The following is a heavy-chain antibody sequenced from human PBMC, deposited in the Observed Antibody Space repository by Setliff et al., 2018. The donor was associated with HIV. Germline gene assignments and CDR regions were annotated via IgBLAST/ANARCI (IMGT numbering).Heavy chain of an antibody. CDR1: NGSFSGYY. D-gene: IGHD3-9*01. CDR3: ARSAYDILTGEWYFDY. Sequence: PSETLSLTCAVYNGSFSGYYWSWIRQPPGKGLEWIATIHYTGSTYYNPSLKNRVTISADTSKNQFSLKLSSVTAADTAVYYCARSAYDILTGEWYFDYWGQGTLVTVSS. V-gene: IGHV4-34*01. CDR2: IHYTGST. J-gene: IGHJ4*02.